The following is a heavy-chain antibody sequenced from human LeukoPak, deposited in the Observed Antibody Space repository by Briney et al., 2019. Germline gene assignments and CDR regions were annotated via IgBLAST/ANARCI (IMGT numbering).Heavy chain of an antibody. CDR2: ISHDERTK. Sequence: GGSLRLSCVASGFNFDNYAMHWVSQPLGKGLEWVAVISHDERTKYYADSMKGRITISRDNSKNTVFLQMNNLRTEDTAVYFCARPSPPGDGYNPPDYWGQGTLVTVSS. CDR1: GFNFDNYA. J-gene: IGHJ4*02. CDR3: ARPSPPGDGYNPPDY. D-gene: IGHD5-24*01. V-gene: IGHV3-30*04.